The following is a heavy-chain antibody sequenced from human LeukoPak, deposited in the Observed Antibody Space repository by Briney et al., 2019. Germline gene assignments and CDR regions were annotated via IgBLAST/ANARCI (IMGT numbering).Heavy chain of an antibody. CDR2: IIPIFGTA. D-gene: IGHD5-12*01. CDR1: GGTFSSYA. Sequence: SVKVSCKASGGTFSSYAISWVRQAPGQGLEWMGRIIPIFGTANYAQKFQGRVTITTDESTSTAYMELSSLRSEDTAVYYCAITDGYSGYELFDYWGQGTLVTVSS. J-gene: IGHJ4*02. CDR3: AITDGYSGYELFDY. V-gene: IGHV1-69*05.